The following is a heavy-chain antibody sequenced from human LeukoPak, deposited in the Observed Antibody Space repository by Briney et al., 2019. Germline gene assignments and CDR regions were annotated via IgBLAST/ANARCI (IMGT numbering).Heavy chain of an antibody. CDR3: ARNGGNSDYDY. Sequence: PETLSLTCAVSGGSISSSSSICWTWVRQPPGKGLEWIGEIYHSGATNYNPSLKSRVTMLLDKSKNQFSLKLNSVTAADTAVYYCARNGGNSDYDYWGQGTLVTVSA. CDR1: GGSISSSSSIC. V-gene: IGHV4-4*03. D-gene: IGHD4-23*01. CDR2: IYHSGAT. J-gene: IGHJ4*02.